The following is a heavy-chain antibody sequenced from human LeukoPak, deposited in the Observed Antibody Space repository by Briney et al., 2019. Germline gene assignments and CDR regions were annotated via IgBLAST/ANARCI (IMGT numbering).Heavy chain of an antibody. CDR1: GGSISNNY. Sequence: SETLSLTCTVSGGSISNNYWNWIRLPPGKGLEWIGYIYYSGSTHYNPSLKSRVTISLDTSKSQFSLKLTSVTAADTAVYYCAKARDSNIWYPFDYWGQGTLVTVSS. V-gene: IGHV4-59*01. CDR3: AKARDSNIWYPFDY. J-gene: IGHJ4*02. CDR2: IYYSGST. D-gene: IGHD6-13*01.